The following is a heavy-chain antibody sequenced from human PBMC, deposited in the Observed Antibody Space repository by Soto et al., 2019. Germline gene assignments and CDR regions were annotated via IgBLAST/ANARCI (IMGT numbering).Heavy chain of an antibody. Sequence: PGGSLRLSCAASGFTFSSYAMSWVRQAPGKGLEWVSAISGSGGSTYYADSVKGRFTISRDNSKNTLYLQMNSLRAEDTAVYYCASLPSGSLNYGMDVWGQGTTVTVSS. V-gene: IGHV3-23*01. D-gene: IGHD1-26*01. CDR1: GFTFSSYA. CDR3: ASLPSGSLNYGMDV. CDR2: ISGSGGST. J-gene: IGHJ6*02.